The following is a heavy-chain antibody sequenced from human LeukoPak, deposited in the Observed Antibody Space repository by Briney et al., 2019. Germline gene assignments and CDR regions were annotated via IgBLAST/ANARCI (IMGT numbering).Heavy chain of an antibody. CDR2: ISSSSTYI. V-gene: IGHV3-21*01. Sequence: GGSLRLSCAASGFSFSSFSMKWVRQAPGKGLEWVSSISSSSTYIYYADSLKGRFTISRDNAKNSLYLQMNSLRAEDTAVYYCARGMGSSRSSIDYWGQGTVVTAAS. CDR3: ARGMGSSRSSIDY. J-gene: IGHJ4*02. D-gene: IGHD1-26*01. CDR1: GFSFSSFS.